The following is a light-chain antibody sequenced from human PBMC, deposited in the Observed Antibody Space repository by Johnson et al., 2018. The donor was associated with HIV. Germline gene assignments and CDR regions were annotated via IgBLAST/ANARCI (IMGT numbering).Light chain of an antibody. CDR3: GTWDSGLGAVYV. Sequence: HSVLTQPPSVSAAPGQKVTISCSGSSSNIGNKYVSWYQQLPGTVPKLLIYDNNKRPSGIPDRFSGSKSGTSATLGITGLQTGDEADYYCGTWDSGLGAVYVFGTGTKVTVL. V-gene: IGLV1-51*01. CDR2: DNN. J-gene: IGLJ1*01. CDR1: SSNIGNKY.